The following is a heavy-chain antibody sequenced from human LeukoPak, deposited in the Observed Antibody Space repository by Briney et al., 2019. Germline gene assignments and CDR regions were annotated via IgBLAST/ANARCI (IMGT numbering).Heavy chain of an antibody. CDR2: IYYSGGT. CDR1: GDSISSYY. CDR3: ARHVTISGPYDASDI. V-gene: IGHV4-59*08. Sequence: SETLSLTCTVSGDSISSYYWSWIRQPPGQGLDWIGYIYYSGGTDYNPSLKSRVTISVDTSKNQFSLKLRSVTAADTAVYYCARHVTISGPYDASDIWGQGTMVTVSP. J-gene: IGHJ3*02. D-gene: IGHD5-24*01.